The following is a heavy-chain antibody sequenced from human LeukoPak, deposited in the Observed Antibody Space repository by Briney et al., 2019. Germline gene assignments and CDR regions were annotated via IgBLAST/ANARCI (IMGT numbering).Heavy chain of an antibody. Sequence: SQTLSLTCAISGDSVSSNSDAWNWIRQSPSRGLEWLGRTYYRSKWYNDYAVSVKSRITINPDTSKNQFSLQLNSVAPEDTAVYYCARRKPSWYFDLWGRGTLVTVSS. CDR2: TYYRSKWYN. CDR1: GDSVSSNSDA. V-gene: IGHV6-1*01. J-gene: IGHJ2*01. CDR3: ARRKPSWYFDL.